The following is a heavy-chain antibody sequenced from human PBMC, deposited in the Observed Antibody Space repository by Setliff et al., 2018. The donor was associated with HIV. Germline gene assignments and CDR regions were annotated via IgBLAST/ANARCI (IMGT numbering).Heavy chain of an antibody. CDR2: FYYSGST. J-gene: IGHJ6*02. CDR1: GDSISRSRYY. V-gene: IGHV4-39*01. CDR3: ARHDASYYKWNDEVIWNHYGLDV. Sequence: SETLSLTCVVSGDSISRSRYYWGWIRQPPGKGLEWTGSFYYSGSTNYNPSLTSRVIISVDTSKNQSSVKLNSVTAADTAVYYCARHDASYYKWNDEVIWNHYGLDVWGQGTTVTVSS. D-gene: IGHD1-20*01.